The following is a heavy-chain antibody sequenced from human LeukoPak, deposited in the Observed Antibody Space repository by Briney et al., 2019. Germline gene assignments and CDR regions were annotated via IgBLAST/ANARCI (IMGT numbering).Heavy chain of an antibody. Sequence: VSVKVSCKASGYTFTGYFMHWVRQAPGQGLEWMGWINPNSGGTNYAQKFQGRVTLTRDTSISTAYMELSRLRSDDTAVYYCARQELVDVVATTYRGQGTLVTVSS. CDR2: INPNSGGT. J-gene: IGHJ4*02. V-gene: IGHV1-2*02. CDR1: GYTFTGYF. D-gene: IGHD5-12*01. CDR3: ARQELVDVVATTY.